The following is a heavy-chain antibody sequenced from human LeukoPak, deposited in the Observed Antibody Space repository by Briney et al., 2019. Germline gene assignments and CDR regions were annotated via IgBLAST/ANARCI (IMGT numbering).Heavy chain of an antibody. CDR1: GGTFSSYA. V-gene: IGHV1-69*06. D-gene: IGHD6-13*01. J-gene: IGHJ4*02. CDR2: IIPIFGTA. CDR3: ARIGAAAGILPDY. Sequence: GASVKVSCKASGGTFSSYAISWVRQAPGQGLEWMGGIIPIFGTANYAQKFQGRVTITADKSTSTAYMELRSLRSDDTAVYYCARIGAAAGILPDYWGQGTLVTVSS.